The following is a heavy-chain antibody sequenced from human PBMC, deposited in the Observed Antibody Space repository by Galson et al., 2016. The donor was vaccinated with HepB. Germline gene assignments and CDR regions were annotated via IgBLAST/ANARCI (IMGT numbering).Heavy chain of an antibody. CDR3: AKDIGIADFGLHV. V-gene: IGHV3-9*02. CDR2: IGWDSGRI. CDR1: GFASNDYA. D-gene: IGHD4-11*01. J-gene: IGHJ6*02. Sequence: SLRLSCAASGFASNDYAMHWVRQVPGEGLEWVSGIGWDSGRIGYADSVKGRFTISRDNAKNSLYLQMQSLRTEDTALYYCAKDIGIADFGLHVWGQGTTVTVSS.